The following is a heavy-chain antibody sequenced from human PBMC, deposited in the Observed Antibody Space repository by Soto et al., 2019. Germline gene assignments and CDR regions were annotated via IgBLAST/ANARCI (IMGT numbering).Heavy chain of an antibody. D-gene: IGHD6-13*01. CDR1: GFTFSSYA. V-gene: IGHV3-23*01. CDR2: ISGSGGST. CDR3: AKDGDSSSWSYYYYYYMDV. Sequence: GGSLRLSCAASGFTFSSYAMSWVRQAPGKGLEWVSAISGSGGSTYYADSVKGRFTISRDNSKNTLYLQTNSLRAEDTAVYYCAKDGDSSSWSYYYYYYMDVWGKGTTVTVSS. J-gene: IGHJ6*03.